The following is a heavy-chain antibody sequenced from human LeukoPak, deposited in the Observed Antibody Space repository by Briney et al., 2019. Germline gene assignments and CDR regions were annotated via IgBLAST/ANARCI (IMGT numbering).Heavy chain of an antibody. CDR1: GFTFSSYS. CDR3: ARGTAPPIAEAYWYFDL. CDR2: ISSSSSYI. V-gene: IGHV3-21*01. Sequence: GGSLRLSCAASGFTFSSYSMNWVRQAPGKGLEWVSSISSSSSYIYYADSVKGRFTISRDNAKNSLYLQMNSLRAEDTAVYYCARGTAPPIAEAYWYFDLWGRGTLVTVSS. D-gene: IGHD6-13*01. J-gene: IGHJ2*01.